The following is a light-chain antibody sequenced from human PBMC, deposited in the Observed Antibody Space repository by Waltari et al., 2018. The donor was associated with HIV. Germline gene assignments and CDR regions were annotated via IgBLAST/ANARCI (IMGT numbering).Light chain of an antibody. Sequence: QSALTQPASVSGSPGQSITISCTGTSSDVGAYNYVYWYQQHPGKAPKLMIYDVNKRPSGVANRFSGSKSGNTASLTISGLQAEDEADYYCCSYAGSSTVVFGGGTKLTVL. V-gene: IGLV2-23*02. CDR2: DVN. J-gene: IGLJ2*01. CDR3: CSYAGSSTVV. CDR1: SSDVGAYNY.